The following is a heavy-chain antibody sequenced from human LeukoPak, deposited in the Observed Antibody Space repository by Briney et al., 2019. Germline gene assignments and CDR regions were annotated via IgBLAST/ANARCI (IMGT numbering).Heavy chain of an antibody. CDR2: ISSSGSTI. Sequence: PGGSLRLSCAASGFTFSSYEMNWVRQAPGKGLEWVSYISSSGSTIYYADSVKGRFTISRDNAKNSLYLQMYSLRAEDTAVYYCARGGYTVTTYRVYWGQGTLVTVSS. CDR1: GFTFSSYE. D-gene: IGHD4-17*01. J-gene: IGHJ4*02. CDR3: ARGGYTVTTYRVY. V-gene: IGHV3-48*03.